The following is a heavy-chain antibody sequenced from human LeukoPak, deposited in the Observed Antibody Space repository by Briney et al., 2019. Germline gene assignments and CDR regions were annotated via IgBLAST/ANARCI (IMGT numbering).Heavy chain of an antibody. Sequence: GGSLRLSCAASGFTFSSYGMSWVRQAPGKGLEWVSAISGSGGGTYYADSVKGRFTISRDNAKNTLYLQMNSLRAEDTAVYDCAKGLGRSGWYYYYYLDVWGKGTTVTVSS. CDR1: GFTFSSYG. CDR2: ISGSGGGT. D-gene: IGHD6-19*01. J-gene: IGHJ6*03. V-gene: IGHV3-23*01. CDR3: AKGLGRSGWYYYYYLDV.